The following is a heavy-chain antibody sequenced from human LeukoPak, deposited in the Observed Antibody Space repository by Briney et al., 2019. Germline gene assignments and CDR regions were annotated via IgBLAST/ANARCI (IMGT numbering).Heavy chain of an antibody. CDR2: INHSGST. CDR3: ARHHPRIAARRRSWFDP. J-gene: IGHJ5*02. CDR1: GGSFSGYY. V-gene: IGHV4-34*01. D-gene: IGHD6-6*01. Sequence: SGTLSLTCAVYGGSFSGYYWSWIRQPPGKGLEWIGEINHSGSTNYNPSLKSRVTISVDTSKNQFSLKLSSVTAADTAVYYCARHHPRIAARRRSWFDPWGQGTLVTVSS.